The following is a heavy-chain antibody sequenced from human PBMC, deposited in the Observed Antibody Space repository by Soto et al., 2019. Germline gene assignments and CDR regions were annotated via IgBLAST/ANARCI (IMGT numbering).Heavy chain of an antibody. CDR3: ARHVAPVVTDPEIWYFDY. CDR2: IYYSGST. D-gene: IGHD2-21*02. Sequence: SETLSLTCTVSGGSISSYYWSWIRQPPGKGLEWIGYIYYSGSTNYNPSLKSRVTISVDTSKNPFSLKLSSVTAADTAVYYCARHVAPVVTDPEIWYFDYWGQGTLVTVSS. CDR1: GGSISSYY. J-gene: IGHJ4*02. V-gene: IGHV4-59*08.